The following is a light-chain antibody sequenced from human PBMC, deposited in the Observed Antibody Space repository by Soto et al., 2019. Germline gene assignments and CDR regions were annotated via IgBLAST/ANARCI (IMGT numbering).Light chain of an antibody. J-gene: IGLJ1*01. V-gene: IGLV2-14*01. CDR2: EVS. CDR3: SSHTSYSTRV. CDR1: SSDVGGYNY. Sequence: QSALTQPASVSGSPGQSIAISCTGTSSDVGGYNYVSWYQQHPGKAPKLMIHEVSNRPSGISDRFSGSKSSNTASLTISGLQADDEADYYCSSHTSYSTRVFGTGTKVTVL.